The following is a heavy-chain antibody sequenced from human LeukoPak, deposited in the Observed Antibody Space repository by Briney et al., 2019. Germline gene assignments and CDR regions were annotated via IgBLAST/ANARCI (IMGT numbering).Heavy chain of an antibody. CDR3: LRQKWCGAGSYYGWFAP. CDR1: GGSFSGYY. CDR2: INHSGST. D-gene: IGHD3-10*01. J-gene: IGHJ5*02. V-gene: IGHV4-34*01. Sequence: SETLSLTCAVYGGSFSGYYWSWIRQPPGKGLEWIGEINHSGSTNYNPSLKSRVTISVDTSKNQFSLMLSSVTAADTAVYYFLRQKWCGAGSYYGWFAPWGQGTLGTV.